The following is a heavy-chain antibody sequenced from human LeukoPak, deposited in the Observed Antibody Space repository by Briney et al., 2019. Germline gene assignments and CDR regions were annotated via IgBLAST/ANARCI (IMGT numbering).Heavy chain of an antibody. Sequence: GGSLRLSCAASGFTFSSYSMNWVRQAPGKGLEWVSSISSSNSYIYYADSVKGRFTISRDNAKNSLYLQMNSLRAEDTAVYYCARGAVAGLDAFDIWGQGTMVTVSS. V-gene: IGHV3-21*01. CDR1: GFTFSSYS. D-gene: IGHD6-19*01. CDR2: ISSSNSYI. CDR3: ARGAVAGLDAFDI. J-gene: IGHJ3*02.